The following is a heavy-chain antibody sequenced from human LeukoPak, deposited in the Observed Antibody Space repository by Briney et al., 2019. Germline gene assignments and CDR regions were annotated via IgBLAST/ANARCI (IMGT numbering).Heavy chain of an antibody. CDR2: ISWNSGSI. Sequence: LPGGSLRLSCAASGFTFSSYWMNWARQAPGKGLEWVSGISWNSGSIGYADSVKGRFTISRDNAKNSLYLQMNSLRAEDTALYYCAKDILEGIAAASRGHFDYWGQGTLVTVSS. CDR3: AKDILEGIAAASRGHFDY. D-gene: IGHD6-13*01. V-gene: IGHV3-9*01. J-gene: IGHJ4*02. CDR1: GFTFSSYW.